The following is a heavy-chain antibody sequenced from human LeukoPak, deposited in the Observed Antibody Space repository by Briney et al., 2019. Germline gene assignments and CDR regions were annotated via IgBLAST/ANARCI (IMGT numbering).Heavy chain of an antibody. Sequence: PSETLSLTCAVYGGSFSGYYWSWIRQPPGKGLEWIGEISHSGSTNYNPSLKSRVTISVDTSKNQFSLKLSSVTAADTAVYYCAAKGLIPTPFDYWGQGTLVTVSS. CDR1: GGSFSGYY. J-gene: IGHJ4*02. D-gene: IGHD2-2*01. CDR2: ISHSGST. CDR3: AAKGLIPTPFDY. V-gene: IGHV4-34*01.